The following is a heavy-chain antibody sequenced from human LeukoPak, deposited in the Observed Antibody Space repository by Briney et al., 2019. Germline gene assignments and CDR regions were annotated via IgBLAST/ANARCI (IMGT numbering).Heavy chain of an antibody. Sequence: SETLSLTCTVSDGSMNSNYWSWIRQPAGKGLEWIGRISISESTDYNPSLKSRVTMSVDTSKNQFSLNLNSVTAADTAVYYCARGDWYFDLWGRGTLVTVSS. J-gene: IGHJ2*01. V-gene: IGHV4-4*07. CDR3: ARGDWYFDL. CDR1: DGSMNSNY. CDR2: ISISEST.